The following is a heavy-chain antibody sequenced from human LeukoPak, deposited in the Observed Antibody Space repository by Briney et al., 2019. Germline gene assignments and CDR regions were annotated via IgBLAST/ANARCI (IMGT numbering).Heavy chain of an antibody. V-gene: IGHV3-13*01. CDR2: IGTAGDT. J-gene: IGHJ5*01. D-gene: IGHD3-22*01. CDR1: GFTFSSYD. CDR3: ARGDSSGYYPNWFDY. Sequence: PGGSLRLSCAASGFTFSSYDMHWVRQATGKGLEWVSAIGTAGDTYYPGSVKGRFTISRENAKNSLYLQMNSLRAGDTAVYYCARGDSSGYYPNWFDYWGQGTLVTVSS.